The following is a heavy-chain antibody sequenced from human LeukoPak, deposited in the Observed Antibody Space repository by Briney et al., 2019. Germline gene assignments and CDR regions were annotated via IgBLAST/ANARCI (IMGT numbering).Heavy chain of an antibody. D-gene: IGHD3-10*01. V-gene: IGHV3-48*03. J-gene: IGHJ4*02. CDR2: ISSSGTTI. CDR3: ARGRPEFFGSGTYLND. CDR1: GFSVSTYE. Sequence: GGSLRLSCAASGFSVSTYEMNWVRQAPGKGLECVSYISSSGTTISYADSVEGRFTISRDNAKNSLYLEMNSLRVEDTAVYYCARGRPEFFGSGTYLNDWRQGTLVTVSS.